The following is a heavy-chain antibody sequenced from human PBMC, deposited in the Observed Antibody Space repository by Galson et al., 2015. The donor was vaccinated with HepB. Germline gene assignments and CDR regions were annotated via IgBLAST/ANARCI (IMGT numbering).Heavy chain of an antibody. CDR3: ARGGHIVVVTAIPRGDFQH. J-gene: IGHJ1*01. CDR1: GYTFTSYD. CDR2: MNPNSGNT. D-gene: IGHD2-21*02. Sequence: SVTVSCKASGYTFTSYDINWVRQATGQGLEWMGWMNPNSGNTGYAQRFQGRVTMTRNTSISTAYMELSSLRSEDTAVYYCARGGHIVVVTAIPRGDFQHWGQGTLVTVSS. V-gene: IGHV1-8*01.